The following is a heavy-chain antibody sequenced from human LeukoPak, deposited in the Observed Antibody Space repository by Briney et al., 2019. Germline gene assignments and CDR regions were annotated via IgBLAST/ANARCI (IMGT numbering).Heavy chain of an antibody. J-gene: IGHJ4*02. D-gene: IGHD6-13*01. CDR1: GGSISSSSYY. V-gene: IGHV4-61*01. CDR3: ARDNIAAAGSFDY. CDR2: IYYSGST. Sequence: SETLSLTCTVSGGSISSSSYYWSWIRQPPGKGLEWIGYIYYSGSTNYNPSLKSRVTISVDTSKNQFSLKLSSVTAADTAVYYCARDNIAAAGSFDYWGQGTLVTVSS.